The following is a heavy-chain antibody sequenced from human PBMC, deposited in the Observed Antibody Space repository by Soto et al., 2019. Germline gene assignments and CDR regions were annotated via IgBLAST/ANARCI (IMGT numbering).Heavy chain of an antibody. Sequence: ASVKVSCKASGYTFTSYDINWVRQATGQGLEWMGWMNPNSGDTGYAQKFQGRVTMARNTSISTAYMELSSLRSEDTAVYYCAATRTYYYYYMDVWGKGTTVTVSS. V-gene: IGHV1-8*01. D-gene: IGHD2-2*01. CDR1: GYTFTSYD. CDR3: AATRTYYYYYMDV. CDR2: MNPNSGDT. J-gene: IGHJ6*03.